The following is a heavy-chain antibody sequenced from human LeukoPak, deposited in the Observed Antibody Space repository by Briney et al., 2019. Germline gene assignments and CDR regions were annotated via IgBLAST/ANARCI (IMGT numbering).Heavy chain of an antibody. J-gene: IGHJ4*02. CDR1: GYSFTSYW. V-gene: IGHV5-51*01. D-gene: IGHD6-13*01. CDR3: AMLLAAASAPYYFDF. CDR2: IFPGDSDT. Sequence: GESLKISCEGFGYSFTSYWVAWVRQMPGKGLEWMGAIFPGDSDTRYSPSFQGQVTISADKSINTAYLQWNSLKASDTAIYYCAMLLAAASAPYYFDFWGQGTLVTVSS.